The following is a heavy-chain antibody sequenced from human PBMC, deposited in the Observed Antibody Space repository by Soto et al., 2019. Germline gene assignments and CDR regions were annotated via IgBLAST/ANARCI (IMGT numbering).Heavy chain of an antibody. CDR3: ARNIGIDYDLYAY. J-gene: IGHJ4*02. CDR2: MNPNSGDT. Sequence: ASVKVSCKASGYSFTSYDINWVRQATGQGLEWMGWMNPNSGDTGYAQKFQGRVTMTRNTSISTAYVELSSLRSEDTAVYYFARNIGIDYDLYAYRAQRTLDTGSS. V-gene: IGHV1-8*01. CDR1: GYSFTSYD. D-gene: IGHD3-22*01.